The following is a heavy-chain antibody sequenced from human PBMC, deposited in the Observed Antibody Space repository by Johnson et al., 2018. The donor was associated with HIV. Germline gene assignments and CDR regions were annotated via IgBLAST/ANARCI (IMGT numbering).Heavy chain of an antibody. Sequence: VQLVESGGGLVQPGGSLRLSCAVSGFSFSSYWMHWVRQPPGKGLVWVSRINWNGGSTGYAGAVKGRFTISRDNAKNSLYLQMNSRRAEDTALYYCAKVESSSWYGGDAFDIWGQGAMVTVSS. CDR1: GFSFSSYW. CDR2: INWNGGST. J-gene: IGHJ3*02. V-gene: IGHV3-74*01. CDR3: AKVESSSWYGGDAFDI. D-gene: IGHD6-13*01.